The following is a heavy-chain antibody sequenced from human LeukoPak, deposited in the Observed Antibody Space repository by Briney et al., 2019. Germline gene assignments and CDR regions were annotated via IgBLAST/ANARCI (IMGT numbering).Heavy chain of an antibody. CDR3: ARGELLPHDYYYYRMDV. V-gene: IGHV1-8*01. CDR1: RYTFTSYD. D-gene: IGHD1-26*01. Sequence: ASVKVSCKASRYTFTSYDINWVRQATGHALEWMGWMNPNSGNTGYAQKFQCRVTMTRNTYIRTAYMELSSLRSEDAAVYYCARGELLPHDYYYYRMDVWGQGTKVTVCS. J-gene: IGHJ6*02. CDR2: MNPNSGNT.